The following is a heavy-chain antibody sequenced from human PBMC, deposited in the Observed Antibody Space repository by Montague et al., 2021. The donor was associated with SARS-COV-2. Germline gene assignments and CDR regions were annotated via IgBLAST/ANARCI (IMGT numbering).Heavy chain of an antibody. J-gene: IGHJ4*02. CDR1: GGSLSGHS. V-gene: IGHV4-34*01. CDR2: IGHTGSF. D-gene: IGHD3-3*01. Sequence: SETLSLTCAVYGGSLSGHSWSWVRQAPEKGLEWIGDIGHTGSFKYNPSLKSRVTMSIDAAKNQSSLRMTSVTAADTSIYYCARGGTERSTTFGVVFFPLLDSWGQGTLVTVSS. CDR3: ARGGTERSTTFGVVFFPLLDS.